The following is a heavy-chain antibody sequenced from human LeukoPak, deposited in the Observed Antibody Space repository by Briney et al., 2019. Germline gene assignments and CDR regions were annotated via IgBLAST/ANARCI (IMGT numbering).Heavy chain of an antibody. V-gene: IGHV4-59*01. Sequence: PSETLSLTCTVSGGSIRSDDWSWIRQPPGKGLEWIGCIYYSGSTNYNPSLESRVTISVDTSKNQFSLKLNSVTAADTAVYYCARAGVVTNPNSYWYFDLWGRGTLVTVSS. D-gene: IGHD3-3*01. CDR3: ARAGVVTNPNSYWYFDL. CDR1: GGSIRSDD. CDR2: IYYSGST. J-gene: IGHJ2*01.